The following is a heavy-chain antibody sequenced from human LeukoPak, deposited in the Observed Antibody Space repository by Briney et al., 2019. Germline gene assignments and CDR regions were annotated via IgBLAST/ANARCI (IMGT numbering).Heavy chain of an antibody. V-gene: IGHV1-69*05. CDR2: IIPIFGTA. J-gene: IGHJ4*02. D-gene: IGHD1-26*01. CDR1: GGTFSSYA. CDR3: ARAGPTTGIVGAIED. Sequence: SVKVSCKASGGTFSSYAISWVRQAPGQGLEWMGGIIPIFGTANYAQKFQGRVTITTDECTSTAYMELSSLRSEDTAVYYCARAGPTTGIVGAIEDWGQGTLVTVSS.